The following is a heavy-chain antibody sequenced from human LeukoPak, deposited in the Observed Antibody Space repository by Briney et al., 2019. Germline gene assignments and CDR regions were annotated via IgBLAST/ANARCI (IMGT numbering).Heavy chain of an antibody. D-gene: IGHD2-15*01. CDR1: GFTFSGYS. CDR3: ARDRCSGGNCYSSYGFDY. CDR2: ISSSSSTI. V-gene: IGHV3-48*02. Sequence: PGGSLRLSCAASGFTFSGYSMNWVRQAPGKGLEWVSHISSSSSTIYYTDSVKGRFTISRGNAKNSLYLQMNSLRDDDTAVYFCARDRCSGGNCYSSYGFDYWGQGTLVTVSS. J-gene: IGHJ4*02.